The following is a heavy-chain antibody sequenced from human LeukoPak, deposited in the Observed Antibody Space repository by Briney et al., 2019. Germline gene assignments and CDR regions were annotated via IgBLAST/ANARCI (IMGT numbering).Heavy chain of an antibody. J-gene: IGHJ4*02. CDR3: ARRSGTYDPPDY. V-gene: IGHV5-51*01. Sequence: GESLKISCKASGYSFTPYWIGWVRQKPGKGLEWVGIIYPRDSDTRYSPSFEGQVTISADKSISTAYLHWSSLKASDTAMYYCARRSGTYDPPDYWGQGTLVTVSS. CDR2: IYPRDSDT. CDR1: GYSFTPYW. D-gene: IGHD3-3*01.